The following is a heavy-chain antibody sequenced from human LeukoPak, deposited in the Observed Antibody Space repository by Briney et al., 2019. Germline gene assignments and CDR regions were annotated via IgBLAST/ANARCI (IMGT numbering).Heavy chain of an antibody. CDR2: IIPIFGTA. J-gene: IGHJ5*02. D-gene: IGHD2-2*01. CDR1: GGTFSSYA. V-gene: IGHV1-69*13. Sequence: VKVSCKASGGTFSSYAISWVRQAPGQGLEWMGGIIPIFGTANYAQKLQGRVTMTTDTSTSTAYMELRSLRSDDTAVYYCAREHGCSSTSCYAGYWFDPWGQGTLVTVSS. CDR3: AREHGCSSTSCYAGYWFDP.